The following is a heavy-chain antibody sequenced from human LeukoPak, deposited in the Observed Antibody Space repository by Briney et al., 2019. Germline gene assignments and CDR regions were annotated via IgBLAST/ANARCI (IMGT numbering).Heavy chain of an antibody. V-gene: IGHV3-21*01. CDR2: ISSSSSYI. Sequence: GGSLRLSCAASGLTVSSNYMSWVRQAPGKGLEWVSSISSSSSYIYYADSVKGRFTISRDNAKNSLYLQMNSLRAEDTAAYYCARDRSGYDYVDYFDYWGQGTLVTVSS. CDR3: ARDRSGYDYVDYFDY. CDR1: GLTVSSNY. D-gene: IGHD5-12*01. J-gene: IGHJ4*02.